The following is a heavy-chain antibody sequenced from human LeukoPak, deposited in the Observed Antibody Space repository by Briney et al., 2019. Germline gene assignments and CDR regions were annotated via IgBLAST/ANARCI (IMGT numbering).Heavy chain of an antibody. CDR1: GYTFTGYY. D-gene: IGHD5-12*01. CDR3: ARGEVVATISGRFYYFDY. J-gene: IGHJ4*02. V-gene: IGHV1-2*02. Sequence: ASGMVSCNASGYTFTGYYILTVRQAPGLVFELMVSINPNSGGTNYAQKFQGRVTMTTDTSISTAYMELWRLRSEDTDVCYCARGEVVATISGRFYYFDYWGQDTLVTVSS. CDR2: INPNSGGT.